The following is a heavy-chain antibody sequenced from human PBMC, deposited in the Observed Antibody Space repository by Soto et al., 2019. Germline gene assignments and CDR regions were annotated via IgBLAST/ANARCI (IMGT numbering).Heavy chain of an antibody. CDR3: ARDVMVTAMVMWYFDL. Sequence: QVQLVESGGGVVQPGRSLRLSCAASGFTFSSYGMHWVRQAPGKGLEWVAVIWYDGSNKYYADSVKGRFTISRDNSKNXLYLKMNSLKAEDTAVYYCARDVMVTAMVMWYFDLWGRGTLVTVSS. V-gene: IGHV3-33*01. J-gene: IGHJ2*01. CDR1: GFTFSSYG. CDR2: IWYDGSNK. D-gene: IGHD2-21*02.